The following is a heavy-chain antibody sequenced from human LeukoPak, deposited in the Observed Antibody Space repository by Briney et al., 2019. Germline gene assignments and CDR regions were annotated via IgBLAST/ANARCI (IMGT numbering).Heavy chain of an antibody. V-gene: IGHV3-30*04. CDR1: GFTFSSYA. CDR2: ILYDGSNK. CDR3: ARGDTVTTYYFDY. Sequence: GGSLRLSCAASGFTFSSYAIHWVRQAPGKGLEWVAVILYDGSNKYYADSVKGRFTISRDNSKNTLYLQMNSLRAEDTAVYYCARGDTVTTYYFDYWGQGTLVTVSP. J-gene: IGHJ4*02. D-gene: IGHD4-17*01.